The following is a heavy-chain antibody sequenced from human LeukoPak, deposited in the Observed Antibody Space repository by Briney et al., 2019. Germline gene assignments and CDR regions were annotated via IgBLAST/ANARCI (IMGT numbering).Heavy chain of an antibody. Sequence: PGGSLRLSCAASGFTFSSYGMHWVSQAPGKGLEWVAVISYDGSNKYYADSVKGRSTISRDNSKNTLYLQMNSLRAEDTAVYYCAKDSRSYGVHWGQGTLVTVSS. CDR1: GFTFSSYG. J-gene: IGHJ4*02. D-gene: IGHD1-26*01. V-gene: IGHV3-30*18. CDR2: ISYDGSNK. CDR3: AKDSRSYGVH.